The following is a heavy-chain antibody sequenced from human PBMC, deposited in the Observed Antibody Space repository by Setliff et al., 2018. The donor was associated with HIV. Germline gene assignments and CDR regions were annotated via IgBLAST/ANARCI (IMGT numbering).Heavy chain of an antibody. CDR3: ARGRFVGFDY. Sequence: PSETLSLTCTVADGSISTGSYYWSWVRQPAGRGLEWIGRIYTSGSINYNPSLKSRVTMSVDTSKNQFSLNLTSVTAADTAVYYCARGRFVGFDYWGQGTLVTVSS. J-gene: IGHJ4*02. D-gene: IGHD3-16*02. CDR1: DGSISTGSYY. V-gene: IGHV4-61*02. CDR2: IYTSGSI.